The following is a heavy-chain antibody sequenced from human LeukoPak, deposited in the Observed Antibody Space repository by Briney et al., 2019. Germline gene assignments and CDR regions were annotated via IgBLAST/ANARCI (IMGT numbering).Heavy chain of an antibody. CDR2: ISGSGGST. CDR3: AKDRSGYDRGYFDY. Sequence: GGSLRLSCAASGFTFSSYGMSWVRQAPGKGLEWVSAISGSGGSTYYTDSVKGRFTISRDNSKNTLYLQMNSLRAEGTAVYYCAKDRSGYDRGYFDYWGQGTLVTVSS. V-gene: IGHV3-23*01. CDR1: GFTFSSYG. J-gene: IGHJ4*02. D-gene: IGHD5-12*01.